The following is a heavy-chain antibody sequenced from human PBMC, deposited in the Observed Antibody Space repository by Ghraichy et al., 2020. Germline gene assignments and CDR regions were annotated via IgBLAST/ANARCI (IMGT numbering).Heavy chain of an antibody. CDR3: ARLVQLERRGWFDP. D-gene: IGHD1-1*01. V-gene: IGHV5-51*01. J-gene: IGHJ5*02. CDR2: IYPGDSDT. CDR1: GYSFTSSW. Sequence: GESLNTSCKGSGYSFTSSWIGWVRQMPGTGLEWMGLIYPGDSDTRCSPSFQGQVTISADKSISTAYLQGSSLKASDTALDYWARLVQLERRGWFDPWGQGTLVTVSS.